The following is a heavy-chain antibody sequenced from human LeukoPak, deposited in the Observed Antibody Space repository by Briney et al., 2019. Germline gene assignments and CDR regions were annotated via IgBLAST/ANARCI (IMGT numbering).Heavy chain of an antibody. Sequence: AETLCLTCSVSGGSVSSYYWRWIRQPAGKGLEWVGRISASGSSKYNPSLRSRVIMSVDTLKNQCSLNLSSVTAADTAVYYCATEGGGPRWLDPWGQGTLVTVSS. J-gene: IGHJ5*02. CDR3: ATEGGGPRWLDP. CDR2: ISASGSS. D-gene: IGHD6-25*01. CDR1: GGSVSSYY. V-gene: IGHV4-4*07.